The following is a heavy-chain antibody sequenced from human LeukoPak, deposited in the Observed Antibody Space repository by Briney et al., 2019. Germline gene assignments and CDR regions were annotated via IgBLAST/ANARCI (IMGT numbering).Heavy chain of an antibody. V-gene: IGHV4-4*07. CDR3: AVTVIAAAGTGADY. CDR2: IYTSGST. CDR1: GGSISSYY. D-gene: IGHD6-13*01. J-gene: IGHJ4*02. Sequence: SETLSLTCTVSGGSISSYYWSWIRQPAGKGLEWIGRIYTSGSTNYNPSLKSRVTMSVDTSKNQFSLKLSSVTAADTAAYYCAVTVIAAAGTGADYWGQGTLVTVSS.